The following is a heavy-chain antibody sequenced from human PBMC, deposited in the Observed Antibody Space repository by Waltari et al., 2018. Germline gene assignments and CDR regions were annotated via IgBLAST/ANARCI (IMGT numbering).Heavy chain of an antibody. CDR2: IYYSGRT. Sequence: QVQLQDSGPGLVKPSATLSRTCTVSGRSISSYYWSWIRQPPGKGLEWIGYIYYSGRTNYNPSLKSRVTISVDTSKNQFSLKLSSVTAADTAVYYCARETGNWYFDLWGRGTLVTVSS. J-gene: IGHJ2*01. CDR1: GRSISSYY. V-gene: IGHV4-59*07. CDR3: ARETGNWYFDL.